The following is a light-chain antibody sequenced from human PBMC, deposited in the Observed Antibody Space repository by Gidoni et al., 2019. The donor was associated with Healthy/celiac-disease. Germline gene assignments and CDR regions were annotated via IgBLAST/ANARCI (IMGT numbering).Light chain of an antibody. V-gene: IGKV1-33*01. CDR1: QDISNY. CDR3: QQYDNLPLT. Sequence: HSPSSLSASVGDRVTITCQASQDISNYLNWYQQKPGKAPKLLIYDASNLETGVPSRLSGSGSGTDFTFTISSLQPEDIATYYCQQYDNLPLTFGGGTKVEIK. J-gene: IGKJ4*01. CDR2: DAS.